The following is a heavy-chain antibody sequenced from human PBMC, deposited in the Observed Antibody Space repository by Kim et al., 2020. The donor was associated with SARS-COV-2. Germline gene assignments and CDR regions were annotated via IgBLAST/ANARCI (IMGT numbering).Heavy chain of an antibody. Sequence: ASVKVSCKASGYTFTSHDINWVRQATGHGLEWMGWMNPNSGNTGYAQKFQGRVTMTRNTSISTAYMELSSLRSEDTAVYYCARRVGGGSGGSCYWLDHWGQGALVTLSS. CDR2: MNPNSGNT. D-gene: IGHD2-15*01. V-gene: IGHV1-8*01. CDR1: GYTFTSHD. CDR3: ARRVGGGSGGSCYWLDH. J-gene: IGHJ5*02.